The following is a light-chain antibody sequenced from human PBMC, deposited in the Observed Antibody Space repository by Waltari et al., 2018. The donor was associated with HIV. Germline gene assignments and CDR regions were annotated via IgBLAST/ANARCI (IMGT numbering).Light chain of an antibody. CDR2: WAS. Sequence: DIVVTQYPDSLAASLGERATINCKSNQTVLYTSNTKNYLAWYQQKPGQPPKLLIYWASTRESGVPDRFSGSGSGTDFTLTIRSLQAEDVAVYYCQQYFSTPWTFGQGTKVEIK. V-gene: IGKV4-1*01. CDR3: QQYFSTPWT. J-gene: IGKJ1*01. CDR1: QTVLYTSNTKNY.